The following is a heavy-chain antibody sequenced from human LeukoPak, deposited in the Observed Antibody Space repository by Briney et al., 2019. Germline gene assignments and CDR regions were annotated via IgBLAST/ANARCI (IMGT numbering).Heavy chain of an antibody. V-gene: IGHV1-46*01. CDR3: ARDQGGKSYCSGGSCYSGGNWFDP. CDR1: GYTFTSYY. D-gene: IGHD2-15*01. Sequence: GASVKVSCKASGYTFTSYYMHWVRQAPGQGLEWMGIINPSGGSTSYAQKFQGRVTMTRGTSTSTVYMELSSLRSEDTAVYYCARDQGGKSYCSGGSCYSGGNWFDPWGQGTLVTVSS. CDR2: INPSGGST. J-gene: IGHJ5*02.